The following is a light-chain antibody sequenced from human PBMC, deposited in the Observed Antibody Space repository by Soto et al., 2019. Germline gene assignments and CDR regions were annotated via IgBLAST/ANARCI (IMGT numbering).Light chain of an antibody. Sequence: QSALTQPASVSWSPGQSITISCTGTSSDVGAYNLVSWYQQHPGKAPQLIIYEGSKRPSGISNRFSGSKSDNTASLTISGLRAEDEAQYHCCSYAGSRTFVFGAGTKLTVL. CDR1: SSDVGAYNL. V-gene: IGLV2-23*01. J-gene: IGLJ3*02. CDR2: EGS. CDR3: CSYAGSRTFV.